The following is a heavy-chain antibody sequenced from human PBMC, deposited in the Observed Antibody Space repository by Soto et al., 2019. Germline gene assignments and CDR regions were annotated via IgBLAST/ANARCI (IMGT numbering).Heavy chain of an antibody. J-gene: IGHJ4*02. CDR3: ARLVGAYDSYFDH. V-gene: IGHV5-51*01. Sequence: PGESLRISCRSSGYIFTHYWIGWVRQLPGKGLDWLGIIYPGDSETRYSPSFRGQVTFSVDMSISTAYLQWSSLKTSDIAIYYCARLVGAYDSYFDHWGQGTRVTVSS. CDR1: GYIFTHYW. D-gene: IGHD5-12*01. CDR2: IYPGDSET.